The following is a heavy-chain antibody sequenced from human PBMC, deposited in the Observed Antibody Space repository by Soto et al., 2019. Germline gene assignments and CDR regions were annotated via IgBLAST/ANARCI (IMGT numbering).Heavy chain of an antibody. CDR2: ISAHNGNT. D-gene: IGHD1-1*01. J-gene: IGHJ4*02. CDR3: ASVGYGDY. Sequence: QVHLVQSGAEVKKPGASVKVSCKGSGYAFTTYGITWVRQAPGQGLEWMGWISAHNGNTNYAQKLQGRVTVTRDTSTSTAYMGLRSMRSADTAVYYCASVGYGDYWGQGALVTVSS. CDR1: GYAFTTYG. V-gene: IGHV1-18*01.